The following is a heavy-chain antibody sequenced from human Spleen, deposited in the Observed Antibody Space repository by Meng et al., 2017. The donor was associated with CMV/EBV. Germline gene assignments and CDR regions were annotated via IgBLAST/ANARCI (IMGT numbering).Heavy chain of an antibody. V-gene: IGHV4-59*12. CDR2: IYNTGST. CDR1: GGSISSYR. Sequence: SETLSLTCTVSGGSISSYRWSWIRQPPGKGLEWIGYIYNTGSTHYNPSLKSRVTISVDTSKNQFSLKVNSVTAADTALYYCARESSGWYGADYWGQGKLVTVSS. J-gene: IGHJ4*02. CDR3: ARESSGWYGADY. D-gene: IGHD6-19*01.